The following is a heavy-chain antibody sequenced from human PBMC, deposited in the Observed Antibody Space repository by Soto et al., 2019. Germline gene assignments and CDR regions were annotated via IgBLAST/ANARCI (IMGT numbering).Heavy chain of an antibody. CDR1: GFTFSSYA. V-gene: IGHV3-30-3*01. CDR2: ISYDGSNK. D-gene: IGHD3-22*01. CDR3: ARGSLRRGVVVGYYDKYRLGYFDY. J-gene: IGHJ4*02. Sequence: QVQLVESGGGVVQPGRSLRLSCAASGFTFSSYAMHWVRQAPGKGLEWVAVISYDGSNKYYADSVKGRFTISRDNSKNTLYLQMNSLRAEDTAVYYCARGSLRRGVVVGYYDKYRLGYFDYWGQGTLVTVSS.